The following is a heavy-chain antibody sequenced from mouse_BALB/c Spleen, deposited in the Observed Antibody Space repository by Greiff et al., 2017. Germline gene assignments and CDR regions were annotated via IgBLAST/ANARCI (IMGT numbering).Heavy chain of an antibody. CDR3: ARRDGFPFDY. Sequence: EVHLVESGGVLVKPGGSLKLSCAASGFTFSSYGMSWVRQTPDERLEWVATISSGGSYTYYPDSVKGRFTLSRDNAKNTLYLQMSSLKSEDTAMYYCARRDGFPFDYWGQGTTLTVSS. J-gene: IGHJ2*01. CDR1: GFTFSSYG. CDR2: ISSGGSYT. V-gene: IGHV5-6*01. D-gene: IGHD2-3*01.